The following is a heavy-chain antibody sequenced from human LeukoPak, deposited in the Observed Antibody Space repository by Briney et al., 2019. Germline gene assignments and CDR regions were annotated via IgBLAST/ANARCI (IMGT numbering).Heavy chain of an antibody. Sequence: VASVKVSRKASGGTFSSYAISWVRQAPGQGLEWMGGIIPIFGTANYAQKFQGRVTITADESTSTAYMELSSLRSEDTAVYYCARAPYSSSWYSGYYYYYGMDVWGQGTTVTVSS. J-gene: IGHJ6*02. V-gene: IGHV1-69*01. CDR1: GGTFSSYA. D-gene: IGHD6-13*01. CDR3: ARAPYSSSWYSGYYYYYGMDV. CDR2: IIPIFGTA.